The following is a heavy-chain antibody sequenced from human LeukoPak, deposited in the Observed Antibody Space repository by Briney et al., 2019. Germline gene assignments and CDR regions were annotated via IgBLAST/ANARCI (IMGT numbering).Heavy chain of an antibody. J-gene: IGHJ6*02. CDR2: VSGSGGST. D-gene: IGHD3-10*01. CDR3: AKDLYGYYAMDV. CDR1: GFTFSSYA. V-gene: IGHV3-23*01. Sequence: GGSLRLSCAASGFTFSSYAMSWVRQAPGKGLEWVSTVSGSGGSTYHADSVKGRFTISRDNSKNTLFLQMNSLRAEDTAVYYCAKDLYGYYAMDVWGQGTTVTVSS.